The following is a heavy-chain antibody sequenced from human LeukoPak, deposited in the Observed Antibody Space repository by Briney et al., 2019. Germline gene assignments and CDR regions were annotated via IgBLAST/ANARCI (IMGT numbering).Heavy chain of an antibody. CDR3: ARGLDCSSTSCLDRYFDY. CDR1: GGSFSGYY. V-gene: IGHV4-34*01. Sequence: SETLSLTCAVYGGSFSGYYWSWIRQPPGKGLEWIGEINHSGSTNYNPSLKSRVTISVDTSKNQFSLKLSSVTAADTAVYYCARGLDCSSTSCLDRYFDYWAQGTLVTVSS. J-gene: IGHJ4*02. D-gene: IGHD2-2*01. CDR2: INHSGST.